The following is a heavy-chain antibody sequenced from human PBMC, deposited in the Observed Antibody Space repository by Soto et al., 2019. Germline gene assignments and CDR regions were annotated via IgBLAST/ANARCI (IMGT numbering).Heavy chain of an antibody. CDR1: GYTFTSYD. Sequence: VASVKVSCKASGYTFTSYDINWVRQATGQGLEWMGWMNPNSGNTGYAQKFQGRVTMTRNTSISTAYMELSSLRSEDTAVHYCARGTGDRYYYYYMDVWGKGTTVTVSS. D-gene: IGHD7-27*01. J-gene: IGHJ6*03. V-gene: IGHV1-8*01. CDR3: ARGTGDRYYYYYMDV. CDR2: MNPNSGNT.